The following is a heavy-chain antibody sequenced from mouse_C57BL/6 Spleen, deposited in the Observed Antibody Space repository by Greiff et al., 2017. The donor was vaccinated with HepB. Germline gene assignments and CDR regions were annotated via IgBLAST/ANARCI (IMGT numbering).Heavy chain of an antibody. Sequence: VKLQESGAELVRPGASVTLSCKASGYTFTDYEMHWVKQTPVHGLEWIGAIDPETGGTAYNQKFKGKAILTADKSSSTAYMELRSLTSEDSAVYYCTRTRDFDYWGQGTTLTVSS. J-gene: IGHJ2*01. CDR3: TRTRDFDY. CDR2: IDPETGGT. V-gene: IGHV1-15*01. CDR1: GYTFTDYE.